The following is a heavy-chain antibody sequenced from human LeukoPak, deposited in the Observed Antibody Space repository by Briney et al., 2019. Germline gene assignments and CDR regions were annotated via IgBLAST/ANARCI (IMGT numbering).Heavy chain of an antibody. CDR3: ARDLDRYFDWLSSPYGMDV. Sequence: GGSLRLSCAASGFTFSSYSMNWVCQAPGKGLEWVSSISSSSSYIYYADSVKGRFTISRDNAKNSLYLQMNSLRAEDTAVYYCARDLDRYFDWLSSPYGMDVWGQGTTVTVSS. CDR2: ISSSSSYI. D-gene: IGHD3-9*01. CDR1: GFTFSSYS. J-gene: IGHJ6*02. V-gene: IGHV3-21*01.